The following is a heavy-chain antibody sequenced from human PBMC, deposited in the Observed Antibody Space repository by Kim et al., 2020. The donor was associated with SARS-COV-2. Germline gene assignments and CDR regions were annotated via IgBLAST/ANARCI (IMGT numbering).Heavy chain of an antibody. V-gene: IGHV3-48*03. D-gene: IGHD3-22*01. CDR3: ARDLVVITTDYYYGMDV. Sequence: VKGRFTISRDNAKNSLYLQMNSLRAEDTAVYYCARDLVVITTDYYYGMDVWGQGTTVTVSS. J-gene: IGHJ6*02.